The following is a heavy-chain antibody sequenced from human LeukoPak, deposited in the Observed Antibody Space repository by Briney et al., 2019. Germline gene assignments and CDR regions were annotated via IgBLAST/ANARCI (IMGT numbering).Heavy chain of an antibody. CDR2: ISYDGSNK. CDR1: GFTFSSYG. J-gene: IGHJ4*02. V-gene: IGHV3-30*18. Sequence: GGSLRLSCAASGFTFSSYGMHWVRQAPCKGLEWVAVISYDGSNKYYADSVKGRFTISRDNSKNTLYLQMNSLRAEDTAVYYCAKDGVDGDLDYWGQGTLVTVSS. D-gene: IGHD4-17*01. CDR3: AKDGVDGDLDY.